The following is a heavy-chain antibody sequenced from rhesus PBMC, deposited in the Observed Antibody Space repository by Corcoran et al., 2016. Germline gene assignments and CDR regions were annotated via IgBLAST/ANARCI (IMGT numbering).Heavy chain of an antibody. V-gene: IGHV4S11*01. CDR1: GCSISSNY. Sequence: QVQLQESGPGLVKPLETLSLTCAVSGCSISSNYWSWIRQPPGKGLEWIGYIYGSGSSTNYNPSLKSRVTLSVDTSKNQFSLKLSSVTAADTAVYYCARVRYSGGWVNWYFDLWGPGTPITISS. CDR2: IYGSGSST. D-gene: IGHD6-37*01. J-gene: IGHJ2*01. CDR3: ARVRYSGGWVNWYFDL.